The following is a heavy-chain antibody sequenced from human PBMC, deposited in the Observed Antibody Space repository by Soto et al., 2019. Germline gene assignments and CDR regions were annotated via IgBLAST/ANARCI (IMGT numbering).Heavy chain of an antibody. V-gene: IGHV3-7*01. Sequence: GSLRLSCAASGFTFSRYWMNWVRQAPGKGLEWVANIKQDGTEKNYVDSVKGRFTISRDNAKNSLYLQMDSLRAEDTAVYFCARGDTPMITGMDSFDIWGQGTLVTVSS. CDR3: ARGDTPMITGMDSFDI. CDR2: IKQDGTEK. J-gene: IGHJ3*02. CDR1: GFTFSRYW. D-gene: IGHD5-18*01.